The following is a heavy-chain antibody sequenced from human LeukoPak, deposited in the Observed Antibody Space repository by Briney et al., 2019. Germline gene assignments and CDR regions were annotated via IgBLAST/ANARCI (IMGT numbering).Heavy chain of an antibody. J-gene: IGHJ6*02. V-gene: IGHV4-59*01. D-gene: IGHD2-21*02. CDR2: IYYSGST. Sequence: PSETLSLTCAVAGASISSYYWSWIRQPPGKGLEWIGSIYYSGSTYYNPSLKSRVTISVDTSKNQFSLKLSSVTAADTAVYYCAGISCGGDCYALYYYYGMDVWAKGPRSPSP. CDR3: AGISCGGDCYALYYYYGMDV. CDR1: GASISSYY.